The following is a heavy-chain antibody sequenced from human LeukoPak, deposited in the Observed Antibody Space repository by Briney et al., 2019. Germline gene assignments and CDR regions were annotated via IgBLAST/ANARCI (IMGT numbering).Heavy chain of an antibody. CDR1: GGSISSYY. V-gene: IGHV4-59*01. CDR3: ARVAAAGIDAFDI. D-gene: IGHD6-13*01. J-gene: IGHJ3*02. Sequence: SETLSLTCTVSGGSISSYYWSWIRQPPGKGLEWIGYIYYSGSTNYNPSLKSRVTISVDTSKNQFSLKLSSVTAADTAVYYCARVAAAGIDAFDIWGQGTMVTVSP. CDR2: IYYSGST.